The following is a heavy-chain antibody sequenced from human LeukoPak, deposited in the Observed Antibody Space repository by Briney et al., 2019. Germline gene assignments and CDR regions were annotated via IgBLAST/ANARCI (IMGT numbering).Heavy chain of an antibody. J-gene: IGHJ2*01. D-gene: IGHD4-17*01. CDR3: ARGTDYGDWALGLLDL. Sequence: EVSVKVFCTASGYTFTSYGISWVRQAPGQGLEWMGWISAYNGNTNYAQKLQGRVTMTTDTSTSTAHIELRSLRSDDTAVYYCARGTDYGDWALGLLDLWARGT. CDR2: ISAYNGNT. V-gene: IGHV1-18*01. CDR1: GYTFTSYG.